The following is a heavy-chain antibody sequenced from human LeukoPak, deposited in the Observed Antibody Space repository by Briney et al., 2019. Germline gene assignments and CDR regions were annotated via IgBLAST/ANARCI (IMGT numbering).Heavy chain of an antibody. D-gene: IGHD3-9*01. CDR2: INHIGST. Sequence: SETLSLTCAVYGGSFSGYYWSWIRQPPGEGLEWIGEINHIGSTNYNPSLKSRVNISVDTSKNQISVKLSSVTAAETGVYYCAREGVLRYFDWLLRFFDYWGQGTLVTVSS. V-gene: IGHV4-34*01. CDR3: AREGVLRYFDWLLRFFDY. J-gene: IGHJ4*02. CDR1: GGSFSGYY.